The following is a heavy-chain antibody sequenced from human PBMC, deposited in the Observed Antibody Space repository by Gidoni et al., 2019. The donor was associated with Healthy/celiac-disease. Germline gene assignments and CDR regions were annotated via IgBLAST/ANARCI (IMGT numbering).Heavy chain of an antibody. CDR3: ARETLFYYYDSSGYYRNSVGAFDI. CDR1: GGSISRGDYS. D-gene: IGHD3-22*01. CDR2: IYYSGST. Sequence: QVQLQESGPGLVKPSQTLSLTGTVPGGSISRGDYSWSWIRQPPGKGLEWIGYIYYSGSTYYTPSLKSRVTISVATSKNQFSLKLSSVTAADTAVYYCARETLFYYYDSSGYYRNSVGAFDIWGQGTMVTVSS. V-gene: IGHV4-30-4*01. J-gene: IGHJ3*02.